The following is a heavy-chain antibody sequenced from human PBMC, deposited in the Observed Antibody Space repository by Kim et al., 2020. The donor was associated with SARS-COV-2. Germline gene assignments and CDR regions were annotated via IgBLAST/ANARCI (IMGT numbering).Heavy chain of an antibody. V-gene: IGHV4-39*01. Sequence: SETLSLTCTVSGGSISSSSYYWGWIRQPPGKGLEWIGSIYYSGSTYYNPSLKSRVTISVDTSKNQFSLKLSSVTAADTAVYYCARSFVEQHPTEYNWFDPWGQGTLVTVSS. D-gene: IGHD6-13*01. J-gene: IGHJ5*02. CDR1: GGSISSSSYY. CDR2: IYYSGST. CDR3: ARSFVEQHPTEYNWFDP.